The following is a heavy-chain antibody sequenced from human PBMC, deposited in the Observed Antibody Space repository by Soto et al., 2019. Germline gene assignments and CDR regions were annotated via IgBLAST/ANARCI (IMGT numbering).Heavy chain of an antibody. CDR3: ARVRRYFDWSYYLDY. Sequence: ASETLSLTCAVYGGSFSGYYWSWIRQPPGKGLEWIGEINHSGSTNYNPSLKSRVTISVDTSKNQFSLKLSSVTAADTAVYYCARVRRYFDWSYYLDYWGQGTLVTVSS. CDR1: GGSFSGYY. V-gene: IGHV4-34*01. CDR2: INHSGST. J-gene: IGHJ4*02. D-gene: IGHD3-9*01.